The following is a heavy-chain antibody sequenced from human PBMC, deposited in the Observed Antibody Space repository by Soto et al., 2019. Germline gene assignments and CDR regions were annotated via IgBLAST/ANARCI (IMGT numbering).Heavy chain of an antibody. CDR1: GFTFSSYA. Sequence: RLSCAASGFTFSSYAMHWVRQAPGKGLEWVAVISYDGSNKYYADSVKGRFTISRDNSKNTLYLQMNSLRAEDTAVYYCARSGGSSYNWGQGTLVTVSS. J-gene: IGHJ4*02. V-gene: IGHV3-30-3*01. CDR2: ISYDGSNK. CDR3: ARSGGSSYN. D-gene: IGHD6-6*01.